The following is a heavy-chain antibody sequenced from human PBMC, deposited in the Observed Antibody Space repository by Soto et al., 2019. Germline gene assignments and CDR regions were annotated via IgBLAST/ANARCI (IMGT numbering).Heavy chain of an antibody. V-gene: IGHV4-30-4*01. CDR1: DGSISSGDYY. CDR3: ARADDYSYRFDY. D-gene: IGHD4-4*01. Sequence: SETLSLTCTVSDGSISSGDYYWSWIRQPPGKGLECIGYVSHSEGTYYNPSLKSRVIMSIDTSTNQFSLNLNSVTAADTAVYYCARADDYSYRFDYWGQGTLVTVSS. J-gene: IGHJ4*02. CDR2: VSHSEGT.